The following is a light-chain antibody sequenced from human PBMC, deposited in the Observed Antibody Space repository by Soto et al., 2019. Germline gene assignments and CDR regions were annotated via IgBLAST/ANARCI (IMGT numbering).Light chain of an antibody. CDR1: QSVLYSSNNKNY. CDR3: HQYFGTPLT. CDR2: WAS. Sequence: DIVMTQSPDSLAVSLGERATINCKSSQSVLYSSNNKNYLAWYQQKPRQPPKLLIYWASTRESGVPDRFSGSGSGTDVTLTISSLLAEDVAVYSCHQYFGTPLTFRGGTKVEIK. V-gene: IGKV4-1*01. J-gene: IGKJ4*01.